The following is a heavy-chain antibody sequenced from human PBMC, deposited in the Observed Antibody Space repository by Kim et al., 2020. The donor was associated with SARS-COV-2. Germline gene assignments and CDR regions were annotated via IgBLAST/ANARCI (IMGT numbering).Heavy chain of an antibody. J-gene: IGHJ4*02. V-gene: IGHV4-34*01. D-gene: IGHD3-10*01. Sequence: LKSRVTISVDTSKNQFSLKLSSVTAADTAVYYCARGPVLWGMVRGRYFDYWGQGTLVTVSS. CDR3: ARGPVLWGMVRGRYFDY.